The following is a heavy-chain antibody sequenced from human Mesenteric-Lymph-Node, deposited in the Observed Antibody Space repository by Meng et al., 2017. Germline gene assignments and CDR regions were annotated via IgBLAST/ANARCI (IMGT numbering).Heavy chain of an antibody. V-gene: IGHV1-46*01. D-gene: IGHD5-18*01. CDR3: ARDASDLDTAMVTCAN. CDR2: INPSGGST. J-gene: IGHJ4*02. CDR1: GYTFTSYD. Sequence: ASVKVSCKASGYTFTSYDINWVRQATGQGLEWMGIINPSGGSTSYAQKFQGRVTMTRDTSTSTVYMELSSLRSEDTAVYYCARDASDLDTAMVTCANWGQGTLVTVSS.